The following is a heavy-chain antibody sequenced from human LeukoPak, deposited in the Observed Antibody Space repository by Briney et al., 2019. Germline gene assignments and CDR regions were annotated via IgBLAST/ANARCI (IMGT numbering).Heavy chain of an antibody. CDR2: INPNSGGT. J-gene: IGHJ4*02. Sequence: ASVKVSCKASGYTFTGYYMHRVRQAPGQGLEWMGWINPNSGGTNYAQKFQGRVTMTRDTSISTAYMELSRLRSDDTAVYYCARSTTKLVRGCFDYWGQGTLVTVSS. V-gene: IGHV1-2*02. D-gene: IGHD6-6*01. CDR3: ARSTTKLVRGCFDY. CDR1: GYTFTGYY.